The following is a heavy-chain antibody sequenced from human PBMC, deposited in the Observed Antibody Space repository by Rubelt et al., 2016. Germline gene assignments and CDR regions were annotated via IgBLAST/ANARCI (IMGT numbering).Heavy chain of an antibody. CDR2: ISYDGTNK. V-gene: IGHV3-30*04. D-gene: IGHD6-19*01. CDR3: ASSSGWYFDY. CDR1: GGTFSSYA. J-gene: IGHJ4*02. Sequence: QVQLVQSGAEVKKPGSSVKVSCMASGGTFSSYAMHWVRQAPGKGLEWVAVISYDGTNKYYADSVKGRFTISRDNSKNTLYLQMNSLRAEDTAVYYCASSSGWYFDYWGQGTLVTVSS.